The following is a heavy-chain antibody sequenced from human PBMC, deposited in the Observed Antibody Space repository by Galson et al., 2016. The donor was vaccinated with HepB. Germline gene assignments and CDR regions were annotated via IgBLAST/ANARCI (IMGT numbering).Heavy chain of an antibody. D-gene: IGHD3-10*01. J-gene: IGHJ4*02. CDR1: GFIFSNFG. CDR3: AKATYSGTYFES. Sequence: SLRLSCAASGFIFSNFGMHWVRPAPGKGLGWVAVISYDANNKYYEDSVKGRFTISRDNSKNTLYLQLNSLRGDDTAVYYCAKATYSGTYFESWGQGTLVTVSS. CDR2: ISYDANNK. V-gene: IGHV3-30*18.